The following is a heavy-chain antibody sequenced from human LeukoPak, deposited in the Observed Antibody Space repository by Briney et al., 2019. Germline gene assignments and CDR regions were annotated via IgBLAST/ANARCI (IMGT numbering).Heavy chain of an antibody. CDR3: ARHMVRGVDYYYYGMDV. CDR2: IDPSDSYT. J-gene: IGHJ6*04. V-gene: IGHV5-10-1*01. Sequence: TSGESLRISCKGSGYSFTSYWISWVRQMPGKGLEWMGRIDPSDSYTNYSPSFQGHVTISADKSIGTAYLQWSSLKASDTAMYYCARHMVRGVDYYYYGMDVWGKGTTVTVSS. CDR1: GYSFTSYW. D-gene: IGHD3-10*01.